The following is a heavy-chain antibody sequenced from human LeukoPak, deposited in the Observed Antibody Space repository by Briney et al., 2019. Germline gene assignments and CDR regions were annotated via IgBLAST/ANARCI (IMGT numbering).Heavy chain of an antibody. CDR1: GYTFTGYY. D-gene: IGHD3-3*01. Sequence: ASVKVSCKASGYTFTGYYMHWVRQAPGQGLEWMGWISAYNGNTNYAQKLQGRVTMTTDTSTSTAYMELRSLRSDDTAVYYCARGPLRVAPILDWGQGTLVTVSS. V-gene: IGHV1-18*04. J-gene: IGHJ4*02. CDR2: ISAYNGNT. CDR3: ARGPLRVAPILD.